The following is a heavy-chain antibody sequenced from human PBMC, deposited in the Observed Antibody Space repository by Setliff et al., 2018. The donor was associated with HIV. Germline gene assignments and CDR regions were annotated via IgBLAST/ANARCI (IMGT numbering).Heavy chain of an antibody. Sequence: PSETLSLTCTVSGGSISSYYWSWIRQPPGKGLELIGYIYYSGSTNYNPSLKSRVTISVDTSKNQFSLKLSSVTAADTAVYSCARDRWSVAGAYYYYGMDVWGQGTTVTVSS. J-gene: IGHJ6*02. CDR1: GGSISSYY. CDR2: IYYSGST. V-gene: IGHV4-59*01. CDR3: ARDRWSVAGAYYYYGMDV. D-gene: IGHD6-19*01.